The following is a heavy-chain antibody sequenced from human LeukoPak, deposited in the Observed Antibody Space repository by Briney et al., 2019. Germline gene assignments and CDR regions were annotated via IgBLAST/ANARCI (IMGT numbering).Heavy chain of an antibody. CDR2: ISGSGGST. D-gene: IGHD1-7*01. V-gene: IGHV3-23*01. CDR1: GFTFSSYA. Sequence: GSLRLSCSASGFTFSSYAMSLVRQAPGKGLEWVSAISGSGGSTYYADSVKGRFTISRDNSKNTLYLQMNSLRAEDTAVYYCAKDAGLELGSWFDPWGQGTLVTVSS. CDR3: AKDAGLELGSWFDP. J-gene: IGHJ5*02.